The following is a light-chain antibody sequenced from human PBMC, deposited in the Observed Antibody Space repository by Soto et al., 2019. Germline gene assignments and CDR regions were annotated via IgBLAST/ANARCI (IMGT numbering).Light chain of an antibody. CDR2: DAS. V-gene: IGKV1-33*01. CDR3: QQYDKLPPT. CDR1: QDISNS. Sequence: DIQMTQSPSSLSASVGDRVTITCQASQDISNSLTCYQQKPGKAPKLLLYDASNVETGVPSRFSGSGSGTDFTCTISSLQPEDIATDYCQQYDKLPPTFGGGTKVEIK. J-gene: IGKJ4*01.